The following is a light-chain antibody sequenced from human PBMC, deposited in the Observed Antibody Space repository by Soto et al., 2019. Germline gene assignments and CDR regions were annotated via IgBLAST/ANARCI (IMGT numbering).Light chain of an antibody. CDR2: AAS. CDR1: QSISSSY. V-gene: IGKV3-20*01. CDR3: QQYGSSSYT. Sequence: EIVLTQSPGTLSLSPGERATLSCRASQSISSSYLAWYQQKPGQAPRLLIYAASSRATGIPDRFSGSGSGTDFTITISSLEPEGFAVYYCQQYGSSSYTFGQGTQLEIK. J-gene: IGKJ2*01.